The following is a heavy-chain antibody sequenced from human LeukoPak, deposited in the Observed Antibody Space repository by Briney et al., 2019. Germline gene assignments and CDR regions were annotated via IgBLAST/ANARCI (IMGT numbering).Heavy chain of an antibody. CDR3: ARDKYCSDGDCDGGSKFDY. V-gene: IGHV3-7*01. J-gene: IGHJ4*02. CDR2: IEEYGNEI. CDR1: GFTFSTYW. Sequence: GGSLRLSCAASGFTFSTYWMGWVRQAPGKGLEWVANIEEYGNEIHYVDSVKGRFTISRDNTKTSLYLQMNSLRAEDTGVYYCARDKYCSDGDCDGGSKFDYWGQGTLVTVSS. D-gene: IGHD2-21*02.